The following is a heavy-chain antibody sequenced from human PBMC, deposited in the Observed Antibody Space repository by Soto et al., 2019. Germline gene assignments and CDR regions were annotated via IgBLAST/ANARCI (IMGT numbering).Heavy chain of an antibody. V-gene: IGHV1-46*03. CDR2: INPSGGST. CDR3: ARAPLFRGLWFGFDI. D-gene: IGHD3-10*01. Sequence: ASVKVSCKASGYTFTSYYMHWVRQAPGQGLEWMGIINPSGGSTIYSQKFQGRVTMTRDTFTSTVYMELSSLRSEYTAVYYCARAPLFRGLWFGFDIWGQGTMVTVSS. CDR1: GYTFTSYY. J-gene: IGHJ3*02.